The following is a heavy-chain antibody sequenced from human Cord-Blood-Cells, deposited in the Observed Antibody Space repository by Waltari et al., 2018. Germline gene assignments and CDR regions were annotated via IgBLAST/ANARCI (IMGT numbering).Heavy chain of an antibody. D-gene: IGHD6-19*01. CDR3: ARGCTVASNHYYYVMGV. CDR2: NNHRGST. Sequence: VQLQQWGAGLLKPSETLSLSCAVSGGSFRGYYWSWIRQPPGKGLEWIGENNHRGSTNYNPALKLSVTITVDTSKNQFSHKLSAVTAAGTTLYYCARGCTVASNHYYYVMGVSGQGTTVTVSS. CDR1: GGSFRGYY. V-gene: IGHV4-34*01. J-gene: IGHJ6*02.